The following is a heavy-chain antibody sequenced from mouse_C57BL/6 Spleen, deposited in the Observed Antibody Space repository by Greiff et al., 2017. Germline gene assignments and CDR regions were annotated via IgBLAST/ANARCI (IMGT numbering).Heavy chain of an antibody. D-gene: IGHD1-1*01. V-gene: IGHV14-3*01. CDR2: IDPANGNT. CDR3: ARLTSTTVPNWYFDV. CDR1: GFNIKNTY. Sequence: VQLQQSVAELVRPGASVKLSCTASGFNIKNTYMHWVKQRPEQGLEWIGRIDPANGNTKYAPKFQGKATITADTSSNTAYLQLSSLTSEDTAIYYCARLTSTTVPNWYFDVWGTGTTVTVSS. J-gene: IGHJ1*03.